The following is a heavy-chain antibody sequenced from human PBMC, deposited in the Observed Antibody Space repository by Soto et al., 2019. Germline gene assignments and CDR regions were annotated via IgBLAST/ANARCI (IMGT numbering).Heavy chain of an antibody. CDR2: IYSSGNT. CDR1: GGSISSEGYY. Sequence: QVQLQESGPGLVKPSQTLSLTCTVSGGSISSEGYYWTWIRQHPGKGLEWIGYIYSSGNTYSNPSLKRRVSISVDTSRSEFSLKLTSLTAADTAIYFCARGRVAGLVRDSWGQGTLVTVSS. D-gene: IGHD3-16*02. J-gene: IGHJ5*01. CDR3: ARGRVAGLVRDS. V-gene: IGHV4-31*03.